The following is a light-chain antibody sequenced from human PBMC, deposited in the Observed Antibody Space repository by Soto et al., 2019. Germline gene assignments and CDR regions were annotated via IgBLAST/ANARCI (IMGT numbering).Light chain of an antibody. CDR3: QQYGSLSWT. Sequence: EIVLTQSPGTLSLSPGERATLSCRTSQTVSSTYFAWYQQRPGQAPRLLFYDASTRATGIPDRFSCSGSGTDFTLTISRLEPEDFAVYYCQQYGSLSWTFGQGTKVDIK. CDR2: DAS. CDR1: QTVSSTY. V-gene: IGKV3-20*01. J-gene: IGKJ1*01.